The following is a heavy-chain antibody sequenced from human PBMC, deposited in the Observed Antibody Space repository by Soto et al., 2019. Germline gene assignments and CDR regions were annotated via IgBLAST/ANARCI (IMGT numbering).Heavy chain of an antibody. CDR3: AKKGQVVGSSYYFDY. CDR1: GFTFSNYA. V-gene: IGHV3-23*01. CDR2: ISGSGGST. J-gene: IGHJ4*02. D-gene: IGHD2-15*01. Sequence: GGSLRLSCAASGFTFSNYAMNWVRRAPGKGLEWVSAISGSGGSTYYADSVKGRFTISRDNSKNTLYLQMNSLRAEDTAVYYCAKKGQVVGSSYYFDYWGQGTLVTVSS.